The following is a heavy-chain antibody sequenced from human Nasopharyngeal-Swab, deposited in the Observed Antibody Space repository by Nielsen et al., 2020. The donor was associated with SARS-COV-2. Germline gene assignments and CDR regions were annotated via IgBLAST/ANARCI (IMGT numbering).Heavy chain of an antibody. V-gene: IGHV3-21*01. Sequence: AGSLRLSCAASGFTFNNYNFNWVRQAPGKGLEWVSSISSSSSYIYYADPVKGRFTISRDNAKNSLYLQMNSLRAEDTAVYYCARDGLDYDFWSAYFIDVWGQGTTVTVSS. CDR2: ISSSSSYI. J-gene: IGHJ6*02. CDR3: ARDGLDYDFWSAYFIDV. CDR1: GFTFNNYN. D-gene: IGHD3-3*01.